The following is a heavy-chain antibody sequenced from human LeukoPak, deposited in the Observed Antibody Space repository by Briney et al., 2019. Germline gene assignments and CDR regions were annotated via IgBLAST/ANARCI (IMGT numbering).Heavy chain of an antibody. CDR1: GYSISSGYY. J-gene: IGHJ4*02. D-gene: IGHD3-10*01. CDR2: IYHSGST. V-gene: IGHV4-38-2*01. CDR3: ARVLRGVIHYFDY. Sequence: PSETLSLTCAVSGYSISSGYYWGWIRQPPGKGLEWIGSIYHSGSTYYNPSLKSRVTISVDTSKNQFSLKLSPVTAADTAVYYCARVLRGVIHYFDYWGQGTLVTVSS.